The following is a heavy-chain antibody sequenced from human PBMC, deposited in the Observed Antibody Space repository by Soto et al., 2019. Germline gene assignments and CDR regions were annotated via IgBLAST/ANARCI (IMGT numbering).Heavy chain of an antibody. CDR3: ARDLGWAFDY. J-gene: IGHJ4*02. D-gene: IGHD6-19*01. Sequence: EVQLVESGGGSAQPGGSLRLSCVASGFSFNVYTMNWFRQAPGQALEWLSFITQTGDNTYYADSVKGRFTISRDNAKNSLYMELNNLRAEDTAVYYCARDLGWAFDYWGRGTLLTVSS. CDR1: GFSFNVYT. CDR2: ITQTGDNT. V-gene: IGHV3-48*01.